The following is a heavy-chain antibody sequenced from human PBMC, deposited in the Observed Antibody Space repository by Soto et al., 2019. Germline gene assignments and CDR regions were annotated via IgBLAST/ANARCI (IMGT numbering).Heavy chain of an antibody. J-gene: IGHJ6*02. CDR1: GGSISSYY. V-gene: IGHV4-4*07. D-gene: IGHD1-26*01. Sequence: SETLSLTCTVSGGSISSYYWSWIRQPAGKGLEWIGRIYTSGSTNYNPSLKSRVTMSVDTSKNQFSLKLSSVTAADTAVYYCARGVRVVGDTINYYYGMDVWGQGTTVTVSS. CDR3: ARGVRVVGDTINYYYGMDV. CDR2: IYTSGST.